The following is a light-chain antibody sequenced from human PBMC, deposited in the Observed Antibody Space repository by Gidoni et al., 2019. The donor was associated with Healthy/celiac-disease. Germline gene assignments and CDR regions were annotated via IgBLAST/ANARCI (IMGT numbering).Light chain of an antibody. Sequence: EIVMTQSPATLSVSPGERATLSCRASQSVSSNLAWYQQKPGQAPRLLSYGASTRATGIPARFSGSGSGTEFTLTISSLQSEDFAVYYCQQYHNWPETFGQGTKVEIK. V-gene: IGKV3-15*01. CDR2: GAS. CDR3: QQYHNWPET. J-gene: IGKJ1*01. CDR1: QSVSSN.